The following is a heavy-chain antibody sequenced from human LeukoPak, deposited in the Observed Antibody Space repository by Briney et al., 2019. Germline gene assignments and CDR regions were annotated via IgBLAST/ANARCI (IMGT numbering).Heavy chain of an antibody. CDR1: GGSFSGYF. Sequence: SETLSLTCAVYGGSFSGYFWSWIRQPPGKGLGWIGYIYYSGSTNYNPSLKSRVTISVDTSKNQFSLKLSSVTAADTAVYYCANLRRYDSSGYYSDYWGQGTLVTVSP. CDR2: IYYSGST. V-gene: IGHV4-59*08. J-gene: IGHJ4*02. D-gene: IGHD3-22*01. CDR3: ANLRRYDSSGYYSDY.